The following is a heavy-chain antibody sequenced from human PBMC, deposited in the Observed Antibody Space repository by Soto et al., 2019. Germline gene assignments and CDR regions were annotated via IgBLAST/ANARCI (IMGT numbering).Heavy chain of an antibody. D-gene: IGHD2-15*01. V-gene: IGHV3-74*01. CDR3: ARGDCVGGTFYSLAGSFYYYMDV. Sequence: EVQLVESGGGLVQPGGSLRLSCVASGFTFSNYWMYWVRQAPGEGLVWVSRINNDGSVSSYADSVKGRLTISRDNVKNTLYLQMDSRRAEDTAVYYCARGDCVGGTFYSLAGSFYYYMDVWGKGTTVTVFS. J-gene: IGHJ6*03. CDR1: GFTFSNYW. CDR2: INNDGSVS.